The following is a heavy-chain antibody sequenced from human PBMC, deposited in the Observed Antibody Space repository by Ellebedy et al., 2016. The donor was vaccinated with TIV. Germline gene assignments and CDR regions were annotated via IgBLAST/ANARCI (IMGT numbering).Heavy chain of an antibody. V-gene: IGHV3-21*01. CDR2: ISDRNSKR. CDR1: GFVFKSYS. Sequence: GGSLRLXCAASGFVFKSYSMNWVRQAPGKGLEWVASISDRNSKRFYSDSVKGRFIISRDDATSSLFLEMNTLRVEDTAVYYCARPMFYYHHYMDVWGKGTTVIV. D-gene: IGHD3-10*02. J-gene: IGHJ6*03. CDR3: ARPMFYYHHYMDV.